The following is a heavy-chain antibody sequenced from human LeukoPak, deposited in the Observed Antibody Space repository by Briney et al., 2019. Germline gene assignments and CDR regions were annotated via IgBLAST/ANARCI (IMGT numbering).Heavy chain of an antibody. D-gene: IGHD3-10*01. CDR2: ISYDGSNK. CDR3: AKTYYYGSGGCDN. V-gene: IGHV3-30*18. J-gene: IGHJ4*02. CDR1: GFTFSSYG. Sequence: GGSLRLSCAASGFTFSSYGMHWVRQAPGKGLEWVAVISYDGSNKYYADSVKGRFTISRDNSKNTLYLQMNSLRAEDTAVYYCAKTYYYGSGGCDNWGQGTLVTVSS.